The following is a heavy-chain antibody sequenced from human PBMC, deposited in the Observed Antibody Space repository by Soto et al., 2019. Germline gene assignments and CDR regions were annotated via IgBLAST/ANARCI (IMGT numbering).Heavy chain of an antibody. Sequence: GGSLRLSCAASGFTFSDYYMSWIRQAPGKGLEWVSYISSSGSTIYYADSVKGRFTISRDNAKNSLYRKMNSLRAEDTAVYYCARNLKIVVVPAATALGWFDPWGQGTLVTVSS. V-gene: IGHV3-11*01. D-gene: IGHD2-2*01. J-gene: IGHJ5*02. CDR3: ARNLKIVVVPAATALGWFDP. CDR1: GFTFSDYY. CDR2: ISSSGSTI.